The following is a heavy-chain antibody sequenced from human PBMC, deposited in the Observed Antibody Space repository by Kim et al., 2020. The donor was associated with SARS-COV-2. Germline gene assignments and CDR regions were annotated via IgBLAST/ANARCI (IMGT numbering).Heavy chain of an antibody. CDR1: GDSIRSENYF. V-gene: IGHV4-31*03. Sequence: SETLSLTCTVSGDSIRSENYFWSWLRQHPGMGPEWIAYIHHRGTTYYNPSLKSRVSISLDTSKNQFSLRLRAVTAADTAVYYCARGEYSNYDFGFFDLWGQGTLVTVSS. CDR2: IHHRGTT. CDR3: ARGEYSNYDFGFFDL. J-gene: IGHJ4*02. D-gene: IGHD4-4*01.